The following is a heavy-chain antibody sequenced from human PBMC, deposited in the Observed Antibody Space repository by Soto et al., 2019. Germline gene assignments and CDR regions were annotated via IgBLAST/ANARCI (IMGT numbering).Heavy chain of an antibody. V-gene: IGHV3-23*01. CDR1: GFTFSSHA. D-gene: IGHD2-15*01. Sequence: EVQLLESGGGLVEPGGSLRLSCAASGFTFSSHAMSWVRQAPGKGLEWVSGIKGSGGSTYSADSVKGRFTISRDNSKNTLYLEMNSLRAEDTAVYYCATDLFPDIVVVEGATPDWYFDLWGRGTLVTVSS. J-gene: IGHJ2*01. CDR3: ATDLFPDIVVVEGATPDWYFDL. CDR2: IKGSGGST.